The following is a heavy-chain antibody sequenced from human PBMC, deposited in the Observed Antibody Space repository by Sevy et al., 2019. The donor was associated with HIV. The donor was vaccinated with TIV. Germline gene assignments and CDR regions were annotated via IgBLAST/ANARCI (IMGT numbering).Heavy chain of an antibody. J-gene: IGHJ5*02. CDR2: INPSGGGT. D-gene: IGHD5-12*01. CDR1: GYTFTSYY. Sequence: ASVKVSCKASGYTFTSYYVHWVRQAPGQGLEWMGIINPSGGGTNYAQTFQGRVTMTRDTSTSTVYMALSSLRSEDTAVYYCAREGMATIQSWGQGTLVTVSS. CDR3: AREGMATIQS. V-gene: IGHV1-46*01.